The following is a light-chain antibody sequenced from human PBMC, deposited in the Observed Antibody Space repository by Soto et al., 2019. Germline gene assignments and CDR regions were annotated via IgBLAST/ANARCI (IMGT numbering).Light chain of an antibody. Sequence: QSVLSQPPSVSGARGLRVTISCTGSSSNIGAGYDVHWYQQLPGTAPKLLIHGNNNRPSGVPDRFSGSKSGTSASLAITGLQSEDEADYYCQSYDTSLSGVVFGGGTKVTVL. V-gene: IGLV1-40*01. CDR2: GNN. CDR3: QSYDTSLSGVV. J-gene: IGLJ3*02. CDR1: SSNIGAGYD.